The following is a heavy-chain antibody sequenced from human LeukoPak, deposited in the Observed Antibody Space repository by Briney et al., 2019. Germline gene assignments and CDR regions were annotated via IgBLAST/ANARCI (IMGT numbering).Heavy chain of an antibody. J-gene: IGHJ6*03. D-gene: IGHD2-15*01. CDR3: ARSRRVVVPSTLNSADDYYYYMDV. Sequence: ASVKVSCKASGYTFTYYGLNWVRQAPGQGLECLGGINTNTGNPTYGQGFTGRFVFSFDTSVSTAYLEISSLKAEDSAIYYCARSRRVVVPSTLNSADDYYYYMDVWGKGTTVTVSS. CDR2: INTNTGNP. CDR1: GYTFTYYG. V-gene: IGHV7-4-1*02.